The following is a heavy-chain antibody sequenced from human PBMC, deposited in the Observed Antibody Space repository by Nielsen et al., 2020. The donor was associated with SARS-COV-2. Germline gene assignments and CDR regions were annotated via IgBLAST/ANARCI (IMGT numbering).Heavy chain of an antibody. CDR3: ARAFEELGYCSSTSCPFDY. V-gene: IGHV3-74*01. Sequence: GESLKISCAASGFTFSSYWMHWVRQAPGKGLVWVSRINSDGSSTSYADSVKGRFTISRDNAKNTLYLQMNSLRAEDTAVYYCARAFEELGYCSSTSCPFDYWGRGTLVTVSS. CDR1: GFTFSSYW. J-gene: IGHJ4*02. CDR2: INSDGSST. D-gene: IGHD2-2*01.